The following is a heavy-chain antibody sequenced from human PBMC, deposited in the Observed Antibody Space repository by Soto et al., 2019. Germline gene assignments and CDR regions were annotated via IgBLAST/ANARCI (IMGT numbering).Heavy chain of an antibody. Sequence: PGESLKSSFKGSGYNLAGYWIAWVRQMPGKVLELMGIIYPSDSDTRYRPSFQGQVTISADKSISSAYLQWSSLRASDTAMYYCARGGVSTRTFDYWGQGTPVPVS. CDR3: ARGGVSTRTFDY. J-gene: IGHJ4*02. V-gene: IGHV5-51*01. CDR2: IYPSDSDT. D-gene: IGHD3-3*01. CDR1: GYNLAGYW.